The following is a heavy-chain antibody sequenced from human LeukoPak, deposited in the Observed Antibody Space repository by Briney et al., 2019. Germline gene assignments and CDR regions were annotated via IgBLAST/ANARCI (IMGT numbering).Heavy chain of an antibody. D-gene: IGHD2-2*01. CDR2: IKQDGSEK. CDR3: ARDLTFVVVPAAEGDAFDI. J-gene: IGHJ3*02. V-gene: IGHV3-7*01. Sequence: GGSLRLSCAASGFTFSSYWMSWVRQAPGKGLEWVANIKQDGSEKYYVDSVKGRFTISRDNAKNSLYLQMNSLRAEDTAVYYCARDLTFVVVPAAEGDAFDIWGQGTMVTVSS. CDR1: GFTFSSYW.